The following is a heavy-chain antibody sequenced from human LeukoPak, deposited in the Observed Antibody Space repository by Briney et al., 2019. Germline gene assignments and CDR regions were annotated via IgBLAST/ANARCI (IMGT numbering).Heavy chain of an antibody. V-gene: IGHV4-34*01. CDR2: INHSGST. CDR1: GGSFSGYY. Sequence: PSETLSLTCAVYGGSFSGYYWSWIRQPPGKGLEWIGEINHSGSTNYNPSLKSRVTISVDTSKNQFSLKLSSVTAADTAVYYCATGGNSGYFDLWGRGTLVTVSS. J-gene: IGHJ2*01. D-gene: IGHD4-23*01. CDR3: ATGGNSGYFDL.